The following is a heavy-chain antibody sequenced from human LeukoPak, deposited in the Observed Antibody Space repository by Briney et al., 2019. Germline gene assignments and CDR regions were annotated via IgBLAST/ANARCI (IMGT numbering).Heavy chain of an antibody. CDR2: ISGSDVST. CDR1: GFTFRSYW. CDR3: AKGYCSSSICYDYYYMDV. J-gene: IGHJ6*03. V-gene: IGHV3-23*01. D-gene: IGHD2-2*01. Sequence: GGSLRLSCVASGFTFRSYWMSWVRQAPGKGLEWVSTISGSDVSTYYADSVKGRFTTSRDNSKNTLYLQMNSLRAEDTAVYYCAKGYCSSSICYDYYYMDVWGRGTTVTVSS.